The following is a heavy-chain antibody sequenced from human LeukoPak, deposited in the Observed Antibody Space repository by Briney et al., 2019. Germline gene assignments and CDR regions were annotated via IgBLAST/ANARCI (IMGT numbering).Heavy chain of an antibody. J-gene: IGHJ4*02. D-gene: IGHD3-16*01. CDR2: INSDGSST. V-gene: IGHV3-74*01. CDR1: GFTFSSYW. CDR3: ARDRRWGFDY. Sequence: TGGSLRLSCAASGFTFSSYWMHWVRHAPGKGVVWVSRINSDGSSTSYADSVKGRFTISRDNAKNTLYLQMNSLRAEDTAVYYCARDRRWGFDYWGQGTLVTVSS.